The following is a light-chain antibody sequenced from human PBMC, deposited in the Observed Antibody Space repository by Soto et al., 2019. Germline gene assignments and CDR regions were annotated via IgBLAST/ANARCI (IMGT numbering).Light chain of an antibody. CDR2: GAS. CDR3: QQYGTSPMYT. CDR1: QRISSTF. J-gene: IGKJ2*01. Sequence: EVVLTQSPGTLSLSPGERATLSCRASQRISSTFLAWYQQKPGQAPRLLIHGASTRATGIPDRFSGSGSRTDFTLTISRLEPEDFAVYYCQQYGTSPMYTFGQGTKLEI. V-gene: IGKV3-20*01.